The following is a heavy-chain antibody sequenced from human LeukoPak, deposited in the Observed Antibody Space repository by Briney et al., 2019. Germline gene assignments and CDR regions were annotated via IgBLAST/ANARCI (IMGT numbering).Heavy chain of an antibody. Sequence: EASVKVSCKASGYTFTSYGISWVRQAPGQGLEWMGWISAYNGNTNYAQKLQVRVTMTTDTSTSTAYMELRSLRSDDTAVYYCARMILLLGDVLTVPPRGFDYWGQGTLVTVSS. J-gene: IGHJ4*02. CDR1: GYTFTSYG. D-gene: IGHD3-9*01. CDR2: ISAYNGNT. CDR3: ARMILLLGDVLTVPPRGFDY. V-gene: IGHV1-18*01.